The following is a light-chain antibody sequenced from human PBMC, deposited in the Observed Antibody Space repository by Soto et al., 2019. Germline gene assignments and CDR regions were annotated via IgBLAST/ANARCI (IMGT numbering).Light chain of an antibody. CDR1: QGISNY. Sequence: DIQMTQSPSSLSASVGDRVTITCRASQGISNYLAWYQQKPGKVPKLLIYAASTLLSGVPSRFSGSGSGTNFTLTISSPPPEEVATYYCQKYNSAPLTFGGWTKGEIK. J-gene: IGKJ4*01. V-gene: IGKV1-27*01. CDR2: AAS. CDR3: QKYNSAPLT.